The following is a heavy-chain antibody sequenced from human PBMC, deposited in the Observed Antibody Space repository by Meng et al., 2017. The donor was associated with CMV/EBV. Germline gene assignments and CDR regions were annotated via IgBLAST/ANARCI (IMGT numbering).Heavy chain of an antibody. Sequence: ASVKVSCKASGYTFTSYGISWVRQAPGQGLEWMGWISAYNGNTNYAQKLQGRVTMTTDTSTSTAYMELRSLRSDDTAVYYCARPSKTYDFWSASQYNWFDPWGQGTLVTVSS. CDR1: GYTFTSYG. CDR3: ARPSKTYDFWSASQYNWFDP. CDR2: ISAYNGNT. J-gene: IGHJ5*02. D-gene: IGHD3-3*01. V-gene: IGHV1-18*01.